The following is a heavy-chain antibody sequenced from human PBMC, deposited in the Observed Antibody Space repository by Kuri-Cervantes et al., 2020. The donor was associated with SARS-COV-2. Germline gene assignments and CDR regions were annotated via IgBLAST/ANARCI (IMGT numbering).Heavy chain of an antibody. CDR3: ARYGGSGRSLRGHFDY. Sequence: ASVKVSCKASGYTFTSYYMHWVRQAPGQGLEWMGIINPSGGTNYAQKFQGRVTMTRDTSTSTVYMELSSLRSEDTAVYYCARYGGSGRSLRGHFDYWGQGTLVTVSS. J-gene: IGHJ4*02. V-gene: IGHV1-46*01. CDR1: GYTFTSYY. CDR2: INPSGGT. D-gene: IGHD3-10*01.